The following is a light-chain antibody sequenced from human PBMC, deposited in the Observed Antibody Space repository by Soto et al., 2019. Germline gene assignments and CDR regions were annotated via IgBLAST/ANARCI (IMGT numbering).Light chain of an antibody. J-gene: IGKJ1*01. CDR1: QRINSW. CDR3: QQYEALWT. V-gene: IGKV1-5*01. CDR2: DAS. Sequence: DIQMTQSPSTLSASVGDRVTITCRASQRINSWLAWYQQKPGKAPNLLIYDASTLESGVPSRFSGSGSGTEFTLTITSLQPGDFATYDCQQYEALWTFGQGTKVEIK.